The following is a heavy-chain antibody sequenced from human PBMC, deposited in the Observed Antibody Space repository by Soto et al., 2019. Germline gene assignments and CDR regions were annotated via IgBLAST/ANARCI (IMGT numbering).Heavy chain of an antibody. V-gene: IGHV4-39*01. CDR3: ARRLYSSSWYDFDYYFDY. D-gene: IGHD6-13*01. CDR1: GGSISSSSYY. Sequence: SETLSLTCTVSGGSISSSSYYWGWIRQPPGKGLEWIGSIYYSGSTYYNPSLKSRVTISVDTSKNQFSLKLSSVTAADTAVYYCARRLYSSSWYDFDYYFDYWGQGTLVTVSS. CDR2: IYYSGST. J-gene: IGHJ4*02.